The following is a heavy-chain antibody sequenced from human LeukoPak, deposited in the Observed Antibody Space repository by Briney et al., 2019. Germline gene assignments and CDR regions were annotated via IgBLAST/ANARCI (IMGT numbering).Heavy chain of an antibody. CDR2: NFYSGST. CDR1: SGSISTSNYY. J-gene: IGHJ6*03. V-gene: IGHV4-39*07. CDR3: ARGSLRYDYVWGSYQDYYYMDV. Sequence: SETLSLTCTVSSGSISTSNYYWGWVRQPPGKALEWIGNNFYSGSTYYSPSLKSRVTISLDTSRNQFSLKLSSVTAADTAVYYCARGSLRYDYVWGSYQDYYYMDVWGKGTTVTVSS. D-gene: IGHD3-16*02.